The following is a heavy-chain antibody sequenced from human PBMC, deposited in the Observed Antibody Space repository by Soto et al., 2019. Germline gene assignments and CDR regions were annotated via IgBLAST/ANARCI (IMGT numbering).Heavy chain of an antibody. D-gene: IGHD6-13*01. CDR2: IYYSGST. J-gene: IGHJ6*02. CDR3: ARHSAAAGRYYYGMDV. CDR1: GGSISSSSYY. V-gene: IGHV4-39*01. Sequence: SETLSLTCTVSGGSISSSSYYWGWIRQPPGKGLEWIGSIYYSGSTYYNPSLKSRVTISVDTSKNQFSLKLSSVTAADTAVYYCARHSAAAGRYYYGMDVWGQGTTVTVS.